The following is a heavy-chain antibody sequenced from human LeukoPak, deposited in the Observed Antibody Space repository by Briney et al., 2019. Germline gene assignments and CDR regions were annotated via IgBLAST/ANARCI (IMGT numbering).Heavy chain of an antibody. CDR3: IRAPYHGDYVSWA. Sequence: GGSLRLSCAASGFTFSSYWMHWVRQAPGKGLVWVSRISSDGSDTTYADSVKGRFTISRDNAKKMLYLQMNGLRVDDTAVYYCIRAPYHGDYVSWAWGQGTLVTVSS. CDR1: GFTFSSYW. V-gene: IGHV3-74*01. D-gene: IGHD4-17*01. CDR2: ISSDGSDT. J-gene: IGHJ4*02.